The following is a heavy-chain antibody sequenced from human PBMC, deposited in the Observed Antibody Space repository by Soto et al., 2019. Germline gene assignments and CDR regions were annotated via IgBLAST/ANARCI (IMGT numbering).Heavy chain of an antibody. J-gene: IGHJ5*02. D-gene: IGHD6-13*01. V-gene: IGHV4-34*01. Sequence: QVQLQQWGAGLLKPSETLSLTCAVYGGSFSGYYWSWIRQPPGKGLEWIGEINHSGSTNYNPSLTSRVTIXXAXSXXQFSLKLSSVTAAHTAVYYCARGPLAAAPVEWFDPWGQGTLVTVSS. CDR2: INHSGST. CDR1: GGSFSGYY. CDR3: ARGPLAAAPVEWFDP.